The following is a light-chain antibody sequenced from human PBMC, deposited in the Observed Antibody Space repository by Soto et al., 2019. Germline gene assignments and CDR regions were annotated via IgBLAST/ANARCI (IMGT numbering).Light chain of an antibody. Sequence: TQSPSTLSASVGDRVTITCRASQTVSSKLAWYQHKPGQAPRLLIYDTSNRATGIPARFSGSGSGTDFTLTISSLEPEDFAVYYCHQRMSWPRTFGQGTKVDIK. CDR1: QTVSSK. CDR2: DTS. CDR3: HQRMSWPRT. J-gene: IGKJ1*01. V-gene: IGKV3-11*01.